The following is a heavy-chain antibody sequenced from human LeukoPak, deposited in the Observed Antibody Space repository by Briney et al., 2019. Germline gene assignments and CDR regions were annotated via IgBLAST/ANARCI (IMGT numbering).Heavy chain of an antibody. Sequence: SSETLSLTCTVSGDSISSGGYYWSWIRQHPGKGLEWIGYIYYSGSTYYNPSLKSRVTISVDTSKNQFSLKLSSVTAADTAVYYCARGESYDFWSGYHNWFDPWGQGTLVTVSS. CDR2: IYYSGST. J-gene: IGHJ5*02. CDR1: GDSISSGGYY. V-gene: IGHV4-31*03. CDR3: ARGESYDFWSGYHNWFDP. D-gene: IGHD3-3*01.